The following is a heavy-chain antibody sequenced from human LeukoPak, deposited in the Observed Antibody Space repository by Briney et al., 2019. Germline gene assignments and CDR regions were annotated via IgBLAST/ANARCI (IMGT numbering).Heavy chain of an antibody. CDR2: INPSGGTT. J-gene: IGHJ6*03. CDR1: GYTFINYY. CDR3: ASLAYSSSSEDYYYYMDV. V-gene: IGHV1-46*01. Sequence: ASVKVSCKASGYTFINYYMHWVRQAPGQGLEWMGIINPSGGTTSYAQNFQGRVTMTRDTSTSTVYMELSSLRSEDTAVYYCASLAYSSSSEDYYYYMDVWGKGTTVTVSS. D-gene: IGHD6-6*01.